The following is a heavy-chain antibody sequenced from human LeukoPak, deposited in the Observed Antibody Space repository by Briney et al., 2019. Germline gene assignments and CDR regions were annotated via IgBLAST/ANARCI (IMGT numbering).Heavy chain of an antibody. V-gene: IGHV4-59*08. Sequence: SETLSLTCTVSGGSISSYYWSWIRQPPGKGLEWIGYIYYSGSTNYNPSLKSRVTISVDTSKNQFSLKLSSVTAADTAVYYCARQDNYYGSGRTNNWFDPWGQGTLVTVSS. CDR3: ARQDNYYGSGRTNNWFDP. D-gene: IGHD3-10*01. J-gene: IGHJ5*02. CDR2: IYYSGST. CDR1: GGSISSYY.